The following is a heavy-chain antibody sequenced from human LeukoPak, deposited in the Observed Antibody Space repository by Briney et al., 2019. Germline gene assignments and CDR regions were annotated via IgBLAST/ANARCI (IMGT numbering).Heavy chain of an antibody. CDR1: GFTFSSYG. D-gene: IGHD5-12*01. J-gene: IGHJ4*02. Sequence: GGSLRLSCAASGFTFSSYGMHWVRQAPGKGLEWVAFIRYDGSNKYYADSVKGRFTISRDNSKNTLYLQMHSLRAEDTAVYYCAKAGIVATIGLDYWGQGTLVTVSS. V-gene: IGHV3-30*02. CDR2: IRYDGSNK. CDR3: AKAGIVATIGLDY.